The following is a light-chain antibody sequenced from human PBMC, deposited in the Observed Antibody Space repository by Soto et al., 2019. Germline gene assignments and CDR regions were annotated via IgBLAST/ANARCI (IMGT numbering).Light chain of an antibody. CDR3: QNYHLPLST. CDR2: GAS. Sequence: DIQMTQSPSSLSASVGDTVTITCRASQDIINHLAWYQQRPGKVPNLLIYGASTLHSGVPSRFRGSGSWTHLTLTISSLQPEDVATYYCQNYHLPLSTFGQRTRLEIK. J-gene: IGKJ5*01. V-gene: IGKV1-27*01. CDR1: QDIINH.